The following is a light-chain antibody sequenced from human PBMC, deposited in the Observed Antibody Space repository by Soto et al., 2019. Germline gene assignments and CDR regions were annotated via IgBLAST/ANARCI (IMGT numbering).Light chain of an antibody. V-gene: IGLV2-14*03. CDR2: DVT. CDR3: CSYTSTSTYV. CDR1: SSDVGAYNY. Sequence: QSVLTQPASVSGSPGQSIAISCTGTSSDVGAYNYVSWYQHHPGKVPKPVIYDVTNRPSGISDRFSGSKSGNTASLTISGLQAEDEADFYCCSYTSTSTYVFGTGTKVTVL. J-gene: IGLJ1*01.